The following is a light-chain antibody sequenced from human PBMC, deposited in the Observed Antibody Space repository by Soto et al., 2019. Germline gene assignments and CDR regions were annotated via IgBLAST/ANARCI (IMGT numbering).Light chain of an antibody. CDR2: DVS. Sequence: DIQMTQSPSTLSASAGDRVTITCRASQSISSWLAWYQQKPGQAPKVLIYDVSSLKRGVPSRFSGSGSGTEFTLTISSLQPDDFATYYCQQYSSYWTFGQGTKVDIK. V-gene: IGKV1-5*01. CDR3: QQYSSYWT. CDR1: QSISSW. J-gene: IGKJ1*01.